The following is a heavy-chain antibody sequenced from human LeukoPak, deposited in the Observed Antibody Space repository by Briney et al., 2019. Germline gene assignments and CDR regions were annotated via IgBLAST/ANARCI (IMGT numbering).Heavy chain of an antibody. D-gene: IGHD2/OR15-2a*01. CDR1: GYTFTSHY. V-gene: IGHV1-46*01. Sequence: GASLKISCKASGYTFTSHYVHWVRQAPGQGLEWMGIIHPSGGNSRNTQNLQGRVTMTRDTSTSTVYLELSSLRSEDTAVYYCARDCSSTTCQGPVLDFWGQGTLVTVSS. J-gene: IGHJ4*02. CDR3: ARDCSSTTCQGPVLDF. CDR2: IHPSGGNS.